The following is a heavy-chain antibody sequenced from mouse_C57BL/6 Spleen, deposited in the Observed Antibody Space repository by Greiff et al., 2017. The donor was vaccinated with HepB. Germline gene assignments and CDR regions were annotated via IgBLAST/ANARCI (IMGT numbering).Heavy chain of an antibody. CDR3: ARPLYDGYPGGFAY. CDR2: ISNLAYSI. CDR1: GFTFSDYG. Sequence: VQLKESGGGLVQPGGSLKLSCAASGFTFSDYGMAWVRQAPRKGPEWVAFISNLAYSIYYADTVTGRFTISRENAKNTLYLEMSSLRSEDTAMYYCARPLYDGYPGGFAYWGQGTLVTVSA. D-gene: IGHD2-3*01. V-gene: IGHV5-15*01. J-gene: IGHJ3*01.